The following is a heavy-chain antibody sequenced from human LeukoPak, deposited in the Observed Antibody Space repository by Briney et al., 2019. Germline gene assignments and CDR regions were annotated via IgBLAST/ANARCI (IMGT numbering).Heavy chain of an antibody. Sequence: ASVKVSCKASGYTFTSYGISGVRQAPGQGLEWMGWISAYNGNTNYAQKLQGRVTMTTDTSTSTAYMELRSLRSDDTAVYYCARDTSVLEWLLYGAFDIWGQGTMVTVSS. CDR3: ARDTSVLEWLLYGAFDI. V-gene: IGHV1-18*01. J-gene: IGHJ3*02. CDR1: GYTFTSYG. CDR2: ISAYNGNT. D-gene: IGHD3-3*01.